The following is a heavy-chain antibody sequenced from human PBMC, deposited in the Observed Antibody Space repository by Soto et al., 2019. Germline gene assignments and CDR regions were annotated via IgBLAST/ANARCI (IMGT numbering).Heavy chain of an antibody. CDR2: IIPIFTRT. V-gene: IGHV1-69*01. D-gene: IGHD2-15*01. J-gene: IGHJ4*02. CDR3: ARDVVRSAAGDS. CDR1: GVTFSTSS. Sequence: QLQLVQSGTEVKEPGASVKVSCTASGVTFSTSSFVWVRQGPGQGLEWMGGIIPIFTRTNFAQKFQGRVTFSADESTRTTYMELRSLTSEDTAIYYCARDVVRSAAGDSWGQGTLVTVSS.